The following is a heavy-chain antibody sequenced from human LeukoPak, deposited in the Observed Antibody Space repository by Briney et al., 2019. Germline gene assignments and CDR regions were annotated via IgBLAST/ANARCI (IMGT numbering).Heavy chain of an antibody. D-gene: IGHD5-18*01. CDR3: ARDGYSFGHDFDY. CDR2: IKSDGSSA. CDR1: GFTFSSYW. Sequence: GSLRLSCAASGFTFSSYWMHWVRHTPGKGLVWVSRIKSDGSSASYADSVKGRFTISRDNAKNTLYLQMNSLRAEDTAVYYCARDGYSFGHDFDYWGQGTLVTVSS. J-gene: IGHJ4*02. V-gene: IGHV3-74*01.